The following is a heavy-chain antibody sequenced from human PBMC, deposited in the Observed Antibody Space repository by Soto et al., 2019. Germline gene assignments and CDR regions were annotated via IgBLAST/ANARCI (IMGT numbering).Heavy chain of an antibody. Sequence: PSETLSLTCAVYGGSFSGYYWSWIRQPPGKGLEWIGEINHSGSTNYNPSLKSRVTISVDTSKNQFSLKLSSVTAADTAVYYCARIGLGVYYYYGMDVWGQGTTVTVSS. CDR3: ARIGLGVYYYYGMDV. CDR1: GGSFSGYY. CDR2: INHSGST. J-gene: IGHJ6*02. V-gene: IGHV4-34*01. D-gene: IGHD3-16*01.